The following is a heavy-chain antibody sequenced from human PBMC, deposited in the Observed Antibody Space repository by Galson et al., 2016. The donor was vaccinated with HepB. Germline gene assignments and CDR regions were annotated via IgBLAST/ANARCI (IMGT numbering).Heavy chain of an antibody. CDR1: GGSISSSYYY. J-gene: IGHJ6*03. V-gene: IGHV4-39*01. D-gene: IGHD3-10*02. Sequence: ETLSLTCIVSGGSISSSYYYWGWIRQPPGKGLEWIGSIYYSGSTYYIPSLKSRVTISEDTSKNQFSLKLTSVTAADTAVYYCARHPRVFGRDLYGPLNYYYYMDVWGKGTTVTVSS. CDR2: IYYSGST. CDR3: ARHPRVFGRDLYGPLNYYYYMDV.